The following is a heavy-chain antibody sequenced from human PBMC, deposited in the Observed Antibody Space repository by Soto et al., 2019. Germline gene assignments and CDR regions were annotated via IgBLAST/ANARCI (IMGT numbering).Heavy chain of an antibody. V-gene: IGHV1-69*02. J-gene: IGHJ5*02. CDR3: ASDTAMAYWFDP. Sequence: SVKVSCKASGGTFSSYTISWVRQAPGQGLEWMGRIIPILGIANYAQKFQGRVTITADKSTSTAYMELSSLRSEDTAVYYCASDTAMAYWFDPWGQGTLVTVSS. CDR1: GGTFSSYT. CDR2: IIPILGIA. D-gene: IGHD5-18*01.